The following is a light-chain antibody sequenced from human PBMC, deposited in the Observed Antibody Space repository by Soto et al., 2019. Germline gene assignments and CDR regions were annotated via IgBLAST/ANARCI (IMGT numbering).Light chain of an antibody. Sequence: EIVLTQSPGTLSLSPGERATLSCRASQSVSSNLAWYQQKPGQAPRLLIYGASTRATGIPARFSGSGSGTEFTLTISSLQSEDFAVYYCQQYASSPRTFGQGTKVDIK. CDR1: QSVSSN. J-gene: IGKJ1*01. V-gene: IGKV3-15*01. CDR3: QQYASSPRT. CDR2: GAS.